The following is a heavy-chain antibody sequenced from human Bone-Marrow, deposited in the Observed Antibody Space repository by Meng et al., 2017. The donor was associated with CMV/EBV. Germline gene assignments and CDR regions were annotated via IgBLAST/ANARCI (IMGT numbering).Heavy chain of an antibody. CDR3: ARTLHPYSGAWFFDY. J-gene: IGHJ4*02. V-gene: IGHV4-59*01. CDR2: IYYSGST. D-gene: IGHD6-19*01. CDR1: GGSTSSYY. Sequence: SETLSLTCTVSGGSTSSYYWSWIRQPPGKGLEWIGYIYYSGSTNYNPSLKSRVTISVDTSKDQFSLKLSSVTAADTAGYYCARTLHPYSGAWFFDYWGQGTLVTVSS.